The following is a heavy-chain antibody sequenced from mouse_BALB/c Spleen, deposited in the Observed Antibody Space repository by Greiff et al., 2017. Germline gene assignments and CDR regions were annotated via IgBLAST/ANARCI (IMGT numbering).Heavy chain of an antibody. CDR2: IDPYDSET. CDR1: GYTFTSYW. D-gene: IGHD1-2*01. V-gene: IGHV1-74*01. Sequence: QVQLQQSGAELVRPGASVKLSCKASGYTFTSYWMNWVKQRPEQGLEWIGRIDPYDSETHYNQKFKDKAILTVDKSSSTAYMQLSSLTSEDSAVYYCAKGGITTAVYAMDYWGQGTSVTVSS. J-gene: IGHJ4*01. CDR3: AKGGITTAVYAMDY.